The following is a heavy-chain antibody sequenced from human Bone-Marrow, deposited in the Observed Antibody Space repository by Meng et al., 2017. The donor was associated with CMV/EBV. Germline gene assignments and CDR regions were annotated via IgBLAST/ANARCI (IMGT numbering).Heavy chain of an antibody. CDR3: ARDRTGDCSSTSCYNYYYYYGMDV. J-gene: IGHJ6*02. CDR2: IIPIFGIA. Sequence: SVKVSCKASGGTFSSYASSWVRQAPGQGLEWMGGIIPIFGIANYAQKSQGRVTITTDESTSTAYMELSSLRSEDTAVYYCARDRTGDCSSTSCYNYYYYYGMDVWGQGTTVTVSS. D-gene: IGHD2-2*02. V-gene: IGHV1-69*05. CDR1: GGTFSSYA.